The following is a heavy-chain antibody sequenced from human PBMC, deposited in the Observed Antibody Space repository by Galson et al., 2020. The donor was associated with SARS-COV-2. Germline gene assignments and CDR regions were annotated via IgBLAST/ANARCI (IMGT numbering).Heavy chain of an antibody. J-gene: IGHJ4*02. Sequence: SETLSLTCGVSGYSISSGQHWGWIRQPPGKGLEWIGSTSHSGNTYYNPSLKSRVTISVETSKNQFSLKLNSVTAADTAVYYCARRGGDGRTIDYWGRGTLVTVSS. CDR1: GYSISSGQH. V-gene: IGHV4-38-2*01. D-gene: IGHD3-16*01. CDR2: TSHSGNT. CDR3: ARRGGDGRTIDY.